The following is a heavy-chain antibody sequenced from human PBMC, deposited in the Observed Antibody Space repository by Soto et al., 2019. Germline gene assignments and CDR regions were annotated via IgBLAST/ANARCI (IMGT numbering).Heavy chain of an antibody. D-gene: IGHD5-18*01. Sequence: NPSETLSLTCAVSGYSISSGYYWGWIRQPPGKGLELIGSIYHSGSTYYNPSLKSRVTISVDTSKNQLSLKLSSVTAADTAVYYCARQLRFLAFDIWGQGTMVTV. CDR1: GYSISSGYY. CDR2: IYHSGST. CDR3: ARQLRFLAFDI. V-gene: IGHV4-38-2*01. J-gene: IGHJ3*02.